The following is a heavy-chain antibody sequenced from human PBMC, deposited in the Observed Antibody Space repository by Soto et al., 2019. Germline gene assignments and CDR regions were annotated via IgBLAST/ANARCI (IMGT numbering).Heavy chain of an antibody. CDR1: VCSSLNYF. CDR3: TRLENGMAKSWWFES. V-gene: IGHV4-4*07. CDR2: IYSDGVT. J-gene: IGHJ5*01. Sequence: PSSTXSLTGTVSVCSSLNYFFTWFRQAAGKGLELIGRIYSDGVTKYNLSFEGRVTISIDTSKNQFSLKLRSVSAADTAFYYCTRLENGMAKSWWFESWGQGDMVNVSS. D-gene: IGHD1-1*01.